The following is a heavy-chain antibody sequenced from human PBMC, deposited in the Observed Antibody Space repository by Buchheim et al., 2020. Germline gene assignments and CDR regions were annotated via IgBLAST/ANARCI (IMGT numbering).Heavy chain of an antibody. Sequence: EVHLWESGGDSVQPGGSLSLSCAASGFTFGSYAMSWVRQAPGKGLEWVSTISGGGGRLFYADTVMGRFTVSRDNAKKTLYLKMQRPRDEDTDDYYCAKISGHKYCSLEYWGQGTL. V-gene: IGHV3-23*01. J-gene: IGHJ4*02. D-gene: IGHD2/OR15-2a*01. CDR3: AKISGHKYCSLEY. CDR2: ISGGGGRL. CDR1: GFTFGSYA.